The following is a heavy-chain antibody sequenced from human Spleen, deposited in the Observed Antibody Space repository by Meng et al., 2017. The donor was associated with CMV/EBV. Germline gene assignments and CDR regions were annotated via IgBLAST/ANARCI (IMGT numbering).Heavy chain of an antibody. Sequence: SETLSLTCTVSDGSISGSAYYWAWIRQPPGKGLEWIGSIYYSGTTYYNPSLKSGVTISVDTSKNQFSLKVRSVTAADTAVYYCARDRRLDWYLDYWGQGTPVTVSS. D-gene: IGHD1-1*01. CDR2: IYYSGTT. CDR3: ARDRRLDWYLDY. V-gene: IGHV4-39*07. J-gene: IGHJ4*02. CDR1: DGSISGSAYY.